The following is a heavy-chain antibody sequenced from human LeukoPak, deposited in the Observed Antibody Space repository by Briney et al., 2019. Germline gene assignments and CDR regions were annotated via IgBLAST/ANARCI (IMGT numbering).Heavy chain of an antibody. D-gene: IGHD3-22*01. J-gene: IGHJ4*02. V-gene: IGHV3-11*04. Sequence: GGSLRLSRAASGFTFSDFYMSWIRQAPGKGLEWVSCITSSGSTIYYADSVKGRFTISRDNAKNSLYLQMNSLRAEDTAVYYCARDLLDYYDSSGYWAGYWGQGTLVTVSS. CDR1: GFTFSDFY. CDR2: ITSSGSTI. CDR3: ARDLLDYYDSSGYWAGY.